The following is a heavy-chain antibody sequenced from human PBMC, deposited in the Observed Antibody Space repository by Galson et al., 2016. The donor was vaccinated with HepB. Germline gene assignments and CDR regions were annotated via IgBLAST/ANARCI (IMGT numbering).Heavy chain of an antibody. CDR2: ITSDGSNT. J-gene: IGHJ4*02. Sequence: SLRLSCAASGFTFSTSWMHWVRQAPGKGLVWISRITSDGSNTIYADSVRGRFTVSRDNAKNTLYLEMRSLRAEDTALYYCTRDSIRDKVLDYWGQGIPVTVSS. CDR1: GFTFSTSW. CDR3: TRDSIRDKVLDY. V-gene: IGHV3-74*01. D-gene: IGHD2-21*02.